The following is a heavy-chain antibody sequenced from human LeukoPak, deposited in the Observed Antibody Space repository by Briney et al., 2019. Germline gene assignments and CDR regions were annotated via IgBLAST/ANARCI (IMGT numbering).Heavy chain of an antibody. D-gene: IGHD3-9*01. CDR3: AKVSESNYDILTGYYTPYYFDY. Sequence: GGSLRLSCAASGFTFSIPAMSWVRQAPGKGLEWVSGISDSGGSTFYADSVKGRFTISRDNSKNILYLQMNSLRADDTAVYYCAKVSESNYDILTGYYTPYYFDYWGQGTLVTVSS. V-gene: IGHV3-23*01. CDR2: ISDSGGST. J-gene: IGHJ4*02. CDR1: GFTFSIPA.